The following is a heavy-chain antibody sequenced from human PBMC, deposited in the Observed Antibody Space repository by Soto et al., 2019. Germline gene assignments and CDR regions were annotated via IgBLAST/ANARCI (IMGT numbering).Heavy chain of an antibody. V-gene: IGHV3-33*01. CDR2: IWYDGSNT. CDR1: GFSFSSYS. J-gene: IGHJ4*02. D-gene: IGHD3-3*01. CDR3: ERNFGMVIVSRCE. Sequence: GRSLTLSCAASGFSFSSYSLHQVSQAPGKGLEWVGVIWYDGSNTFYAESVKGRFTISRDNSKNTVYLQITALRAEDTAVYFFERNFGMVIVSRCEWGWGTVVTVSS.